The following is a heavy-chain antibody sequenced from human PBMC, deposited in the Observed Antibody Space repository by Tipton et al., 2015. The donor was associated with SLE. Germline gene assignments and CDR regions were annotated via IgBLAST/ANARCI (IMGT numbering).Heavy chain of an antibody. CDR1: GGTFSSYA. CDR3: ASQEEFRDHYYPGMDV. V-gene: IGHV1-69*05. J-gene: IGHJ6*02. CDR2: IIPIFGTA. Sequence: QSGAEVKKPGSSVKVSCKASGGTFSSYAISWVRQAPGQGLEWMGRIIPIFGTANYAQKFQGRVTVTTDTSTSTAYMELRSLRSDDTAVYYCASQEEFRDHYYPGMDVWGHGTTVTVSS. D-gene: IGHD3-10*01.